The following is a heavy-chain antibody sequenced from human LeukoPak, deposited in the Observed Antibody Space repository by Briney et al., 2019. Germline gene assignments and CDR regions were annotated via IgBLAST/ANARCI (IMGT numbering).Heavy chain of an antibody. Sequence: GGSLRLSCTVSGFPFNDYVLHWVRQAPGKGLEWVAVTSADERIKIYNDSVRGRFTISRDNSKNTQYLQMNSLRVEDTAVYYCARDPVLGAPDYLDYWGRGTLVSVSS. J-gene: IGHJ4*02. CDR3: ARDPVLGAPDYLDY. D-gene: IGHD1-26*01. V-gene: IGHV3-30*03. CDR2: TSADERIK. CDR1: GFPFNDYV.